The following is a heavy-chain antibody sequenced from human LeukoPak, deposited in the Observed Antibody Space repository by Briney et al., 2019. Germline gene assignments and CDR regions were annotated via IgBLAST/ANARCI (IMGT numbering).Heavy chain of an antibody. CDR1: GFTFSSYA. V-gene: IGHV3-23*01. J-gene: IGHJ4*02. Sequence: GASLRLSCAASGFTFSSYAMSWVRQAPGKGLEWVSAISGSGGSTYYADSVKGRFTISRDNAKNSLYLQMNNLRAEDTAVYYCATGGWLLSYWGQGSLVTVSS. CDR3: ATGGWLLSY. D-gene: IGHD3-9*01. CDR2: ISGSGGST.